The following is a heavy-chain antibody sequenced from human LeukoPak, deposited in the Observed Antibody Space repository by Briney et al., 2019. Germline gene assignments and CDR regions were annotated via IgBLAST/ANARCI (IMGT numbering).Heavy chain of an antibody. D-gene: IGHD5-24*01. V-gene: IGHV4-34*01. CDR2: INHSGST. CDR3: ARGRWDGYNYDY. J-gene: IGHJ4*02. CDR1: GGSFRGYY. Sequence: SETLSLTCAVYGGSFRGYYWTWVRQSPGKGLEWIGEINHSGSTNYNPSLKSRVTISVDTSKNQFSLKLSSVTAADTAAYYCARGRWDGYNYDYWGQGTLVTVSS.